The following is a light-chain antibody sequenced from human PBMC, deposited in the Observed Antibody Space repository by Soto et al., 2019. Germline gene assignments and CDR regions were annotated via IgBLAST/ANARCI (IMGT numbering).Light chain of an antibody. CDR3: QQANTFPT. CDR1: QDVSSW. J-gene: IGKJ2*01. Sequence: IQMTQSPSSVSASVGDRVTITCRASQDVSSWLAWYQQKPGKAPNLLIYAASSLQGGVPSRFSGSGSGTDFTLTISSLQPEGFATYYCQQANTFPTFGQGTKLEIK. CDR2: AAS. V-gene: IGKV1-12*01.